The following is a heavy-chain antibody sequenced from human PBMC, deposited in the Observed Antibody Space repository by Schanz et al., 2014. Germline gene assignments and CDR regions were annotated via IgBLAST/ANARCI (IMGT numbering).Heavy chain of an antibody. Sequence: EVQLVESGGGLVQPGGSLRLSCTASGFTFSSYSMNWIRQPPGRGLEWVSYISGSSRTIYYADSMKGRFTVSRDNAENALYLQMNSLRAEDTGLYFCARGGSGSHYRLDYWGQGTLVTVSS. CDR1: GFTFSSYS. J-gene: IGHJ4*02. D-gene: IGHD1-26*01. CDR2: ISGSSRTI. V-gene: IGHV3-48*01. CDR3: ARGGSGSHYRLDY.